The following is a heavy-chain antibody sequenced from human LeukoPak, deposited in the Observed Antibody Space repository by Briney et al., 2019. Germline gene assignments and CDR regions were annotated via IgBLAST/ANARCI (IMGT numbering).Heavy chain of an antibody. CDR2: ISSSSSYI. J-gene: IGHJ4*02. CDR3: ASFSAGAETGFDY. Sequence: GGSLRLSCAASGFTFSSYSMNWVRQAPGKGLEWVSSISSSSSYIYCADSVKGRFTISRDNAKNSLYLQMNSLRAEDTAVYYCASFSAGAETGFDYWGQGTLVTVSS. CDR1: GFTFSSYS. D-gene: IGHD1-26*01. V-gene: IGHV3-21*01.